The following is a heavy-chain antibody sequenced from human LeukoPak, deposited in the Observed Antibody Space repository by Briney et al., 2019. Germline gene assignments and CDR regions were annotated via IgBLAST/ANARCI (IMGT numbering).Heavy chain of an antibody. J-gene: IGHJ4*02. D-gene: IGHD6-13*01. V-gene: IGHV3-21*01. CDR2: ISSSSSYI. CDR1: GFTFSSYS. Sequence: GGSLRLSCAASGFTFSSYSMNWVRQAPGKGLEWVSSISSSSSYIYYADSVKGRFTISRDNAKNSLYLQMNSLRAEDTAVYYCAGGDWYSSSWYFDYWGQGTLVTVSS. CDR3: AGGDWYSSSWYFDY.